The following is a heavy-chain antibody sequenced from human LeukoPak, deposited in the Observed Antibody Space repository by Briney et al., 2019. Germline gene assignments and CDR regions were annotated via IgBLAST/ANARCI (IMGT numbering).Heavy chain of an antibody. V-gene: IGHV3-48*01. J-gene: IGHJ4*02. CDR3: ARGPPYIVVVTAIGFFDY. CDR1: GFTFNTYT. Sequence: GGSLRLSCAASGFTFNTYTMNWVRQAPGKGLEWVSYINGSSGIIDYADSVRGRFTISRDNAKNSLYLQMNSLRAEDTAVYYCARGPPYIVVVTAIGFFDYWGQGTLVTVSS. CDR2: INGSSGII. D-gene: IGHD2-21*02.